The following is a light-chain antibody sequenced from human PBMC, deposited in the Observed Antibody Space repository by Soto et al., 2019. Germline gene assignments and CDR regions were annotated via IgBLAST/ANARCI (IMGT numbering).Light chain of an antibody. CDR1: ESVSSSY. CDR2: GAS. Sequence: VLSQSAGAVSLSPGERASLSCRASESVSSSYLAWYQQKPGQAPRLLIYGASSRATGIPDRFSGSGSGTDFTLTISRLEPEDFATYYCQQSYNTPRTFGQGTKVDIK. J-gene: IGKJ1*01. CDR3: QQSYNTPRT. V-gene: IGKV3D-20*02.